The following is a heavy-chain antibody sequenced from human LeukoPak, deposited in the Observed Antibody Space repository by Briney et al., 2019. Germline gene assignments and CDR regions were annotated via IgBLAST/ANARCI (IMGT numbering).Heavy chain of an antibody. Sequence: PSETLSLTCAVSGYSINSGYYWGWIRQSPGKGLEWIGSIYHSGSTYYNPSLKRRVTISVDTSKNPFSLKLSSVTAADTAVYYCARQLDGGSYLSPDYWGQGTLVTVSS. J-gene: IGHJ4*02. CDR3: ARQLDGGSYLSPDY. D-gene: IGHD1-26*01. V-gene: IGHV4-38-2*01. CDR2: IYHSGST. CDR1: GYSINSGYY.